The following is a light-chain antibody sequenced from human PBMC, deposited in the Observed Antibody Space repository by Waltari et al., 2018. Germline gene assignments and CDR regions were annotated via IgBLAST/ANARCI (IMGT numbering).Light chain of an antibody. Sequence: QSALTQPPSASGAPGQSVTISCTGTSSSVGGYNSVSWYQQHPGEAPKLLIYEVTKRPSGVPDRFSGSRSGNTASLTVSGLQAEDEADYYCSSYAGSNNLVFGGGTKLTVL. J-gene: IGLJ2*01. CDR1: SSSVGGYNS. CDR2: EVT. CDR3: SSYAGSNNLV. V-gene: IGLV2-8*01.